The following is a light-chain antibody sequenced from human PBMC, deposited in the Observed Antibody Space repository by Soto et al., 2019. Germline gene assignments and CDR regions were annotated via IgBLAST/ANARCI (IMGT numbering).Light chain of an antibody. CDR2: SSN. CDR3: AAWDDSLDGHVV. J-gene: IGLJ2*01. Sequence: QSVLTQPPSASGTPGQRVTISCSGSSSNIGNNAVNWYQQLPGTAPKLLIYSSNLRPSGVPDRFSGSKSGTSASLAISGRQSEDEADYYCAAWDDSLDGHVVFGGGTKVTVL. V-gene: IGLV1-44*01. CDR1: SSNIGNNA.